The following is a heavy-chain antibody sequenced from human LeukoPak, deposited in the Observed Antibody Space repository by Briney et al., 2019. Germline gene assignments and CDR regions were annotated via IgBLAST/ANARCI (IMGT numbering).Heavy chain of an antibody. CDR1: GYTFTGYY. Sequence: TSVKVSCKASGYTFTGYYMHWVRQAPGQGLEWMGWINPNSGGTNYAQKFQGWVTMTRDTSISTAYMELSRLRSDDTAVYYCARGEMVNYYDSSGYYYPFDYWGQGTLVTVSS. D-gene: IGHD3-22*01. CDR3: ARGEMVNYYDSSGYYYPFDY. CDR2: INPNSGGT. J-gene: IGHJ4*02. V-gene: IGHV1-2*04.